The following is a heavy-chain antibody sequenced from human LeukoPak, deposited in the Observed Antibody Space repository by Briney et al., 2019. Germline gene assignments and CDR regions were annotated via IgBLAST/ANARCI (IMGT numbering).Heavy chain of an antibody. Sequence: GGSLRLSCAASEFTIRSYWMSWVRQAPGKGLEWVANIKQDGSEKYYVDSVKGRFTISRDNAKNSLYLQMNSLRAEDTAVYYCAQTMGGWFHYFDYWGQGTLVTVSS. CDR1: EFTIRSYW. CDR2: IKQDGSEK. J-gene: IGHJ4*02. D-gene: IGHD3-10*01. V-gene: IGHV3-7*01. CDR3: AQTMGGWFHYFDY.